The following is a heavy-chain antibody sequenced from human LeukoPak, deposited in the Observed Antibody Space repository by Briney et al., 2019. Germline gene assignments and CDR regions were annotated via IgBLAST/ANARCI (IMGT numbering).Heavy chain of an antibody. CDR3: ARDYGTYCSGGSCPGGYYYYMDV. J-gene: IGHJ6*03. Sequence: SETLSLTCTVSGGSISSYYWSWIRQPAGKGLEWIGRIYTSGSTNYNPSLKSRVTISVDKSKNQFSLKQSSVTAADTAVYYCARDYGTYCSGGSCPGGYYYYMDVWGKGTTVTVSS. D-gene: IGHD2-15*01. CDR1: GGSISSYY. V-gene: IGHV4-4*07. CDR2: IYTSGST.